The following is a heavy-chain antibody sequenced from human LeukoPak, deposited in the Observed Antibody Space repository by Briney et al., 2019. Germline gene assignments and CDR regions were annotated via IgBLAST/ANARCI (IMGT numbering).Heavy chain of an antibody. Sequence: PGGSLRLSCGASGFTFSAYAMSWVRQAPGKGLEWVSAISDSGASTYYADSVKGCFTISREHSTNTVYLQMSSLRADDTAVYYCAKFSGIWHYFPMDVWGQGTTVTVSS. CDR1: GFTFSAYA. D-gene: IGHD3-10*01. CDR2: ISDSGAST. V-gene: IGHV3-23*01. J-gene: IGHJ6*02. CDR3: AKFSGIWHYFPMDV.